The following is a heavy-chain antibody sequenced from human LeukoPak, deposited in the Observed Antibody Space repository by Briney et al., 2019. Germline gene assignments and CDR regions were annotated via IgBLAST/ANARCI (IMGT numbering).Heavy chain of an antibody. CDR2: IRYDGSNK. J-gene: IGHJ4*02. V-gene: IGHV3-30*02. D-gene: IGHD3-22*01. CDR3: ATPASYDSSGPLDY. CDR1: GFTFSSYG. Sequence: GGSLRLSCAASGFTFSSYGMHWVRQAPGKGLEWVAFIRYDGSNKYYADSVKGRFTISRDNSKNTLYLQMNSLRAEDTAVYYCATPASYDSSGPLDYWGQGTLVTVSS.